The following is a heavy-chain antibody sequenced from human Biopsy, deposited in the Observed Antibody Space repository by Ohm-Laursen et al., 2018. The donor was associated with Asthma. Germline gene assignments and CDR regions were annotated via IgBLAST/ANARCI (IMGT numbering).Heavy chain of an antibody. J-gene: IGHJ4*02. CDR2: ISSSGGTI. D-gene: IGHD2-8*02. CDR3: ASECTVASCPLAY. V-gene: IGHV3-11*01. Sequence: SLRLSCAASGFTFSDYYVSWIRQAPGKGLAWVSYISSSGGTIYYADSVKGRFTISRDNAQNSLFLQMTSLGAEDTAVYYCASECTVASCPLAYWGQGALVTVSS. CDR1: GFTFSDYY.